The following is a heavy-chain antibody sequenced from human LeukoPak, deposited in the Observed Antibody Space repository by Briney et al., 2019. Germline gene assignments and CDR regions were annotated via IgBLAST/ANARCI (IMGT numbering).Heavy chain of an antibody. D-gene: IGHD4-17*01. J-gene: IGHJ4*02. Sequence: GGSLRLSCAASGFTFSSYWMHWVRQAPGKGLEWVSSINGSGGSTYYADSVKGRFTISRDNSKNTLYLQMNSLRAEDTAVYYCAKDPATVTTGWGQGTLVTVSP. V-gene: IGHV3-23*01. CDR2: INGSGGST. CDR1: GFTFSSYW. CDR3: AKDPATVTTG.